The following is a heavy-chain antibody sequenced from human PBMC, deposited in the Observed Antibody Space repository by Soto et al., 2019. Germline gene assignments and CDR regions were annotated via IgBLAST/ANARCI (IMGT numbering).Heavy chain of an antibody. CDR2: INPNSGGT. Sequence: ASVKVSCKVSGYTFTGYYMHWVRQAPGQGLEWMGWINPNSGGTNYAQKFQGWVTMTRDTSISTAYMELSRLRSDDTAVYYCARGSIVVVTDPLYFDYWGQGTLVTVSS. CDR3: ARGSIVVVTDPLYFDY. CDR1: GYTFTGYY. D-gene: IGHD3-22*01. J-gene: IGHJ4*02. V-gene: IGHV1-2*04.